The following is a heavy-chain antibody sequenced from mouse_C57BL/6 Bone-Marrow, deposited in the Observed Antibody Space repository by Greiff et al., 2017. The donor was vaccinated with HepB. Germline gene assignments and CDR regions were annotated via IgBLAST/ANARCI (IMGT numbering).Heavy chain of an antibody. D-gene: IGHD1-1*01. J-gene: IGHJ1*03. CDR3: ARRTTVGYFDV. V-gene: IGHV1-78*01. Sequence: QVQLKESDAELVKPGASVKISCKVSGYTFTDHTIHWMKQRPEQGLEWIGYIYPRDGSSRYNEKFKGKATLTEDKSPSTAYMQLNSLTSEDSAVFFCARRTTVGYFDVWGTGTTVTVSS. CDR1: GYTFTDHT. CDR2: IYPRDGSS.